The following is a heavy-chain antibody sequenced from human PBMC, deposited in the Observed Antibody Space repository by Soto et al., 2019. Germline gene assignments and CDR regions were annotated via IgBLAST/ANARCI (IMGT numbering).Heavy chain of an antibody. J-gene: IGHJ4*02. V-gene: IGHV4-39*07. CDR1: GGSISSSSYY. Sequence: PSETLSLTCTVSGGSISSSSYYWGWIRQPPGKGLEWIGSIYYSGNTYYNPSLKSRVTISVDRSKNEFSLRLSSVTAADTAVYYCARATFIRKGYYDATDYYYFDYWGQGTLVTVSS. D-gene: IGHD3-22*01. CDR2: IYYSGNT. CDR3: ARATFIRKGYYDATDYYYFDY.